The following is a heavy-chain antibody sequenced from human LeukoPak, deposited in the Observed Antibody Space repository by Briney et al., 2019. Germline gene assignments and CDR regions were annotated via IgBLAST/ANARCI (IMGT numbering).Heavy chain of an antibody. J-gene: IGHJ3*02. CDR3: ARAITMVRGVIIFDAFDI. D-gene: IGHD3-10*01. CDR2: IYYSGST. Sequence: TASETLSLTCSVSGGSVTDYYWSWIRQPPGKGLEWIGYIYYSGSTNYNPSLKSRVTISVDTSKNQFSLKLSSVTAADTAVYYCARAITMVRGVIIFDAFDIWGQGTMVTVSS. V-gene: IGHV4-59*02. CDR1: GGSVTDYY.